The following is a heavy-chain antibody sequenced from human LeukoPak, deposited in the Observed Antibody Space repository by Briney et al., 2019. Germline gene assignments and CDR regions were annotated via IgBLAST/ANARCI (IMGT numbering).Heavy chain of an antibody. CDR1: GYTFTGYY. Sequence: ASVKVSFKASGYTFTGYYMHWVRQAPGQGLEWMGWINANSGGTNYAQKFQGRVTMNRDTSISTAYMELSWLRSDDTAVYYCARDNSPPSVYYYGMDVWGQGTTVTVSS. CDR3: ARDNSPPSVYYYGMDV. CDR2: INANSGGT. D-gene: IGHD4-23*01. J-gene: IGHJ6*02. V-gene: IGHV1-2*02.